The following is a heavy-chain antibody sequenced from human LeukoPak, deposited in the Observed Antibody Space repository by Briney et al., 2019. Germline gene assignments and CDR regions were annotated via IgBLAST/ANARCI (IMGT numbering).Heavy chain of an antibody. CDR2: IYYSGST. CDR1: GGSISSYY. J-gene: IGHJ3*02. CDR3: ASTLGVTGSYYKNAFDI. D-gene: IGHD1-26*01. V-gene: IGHV4-59*01. Sequence: TSETLSLTCTVSGGSISSYYWSWIRQPPGKGLEWIGYIYYSGSTNYNPSLKSRVTISVDTSKNQFSLKLSSVTAADTAVYYCASTLGVTGSYYKNAFDIWGQGTMVTVSS.